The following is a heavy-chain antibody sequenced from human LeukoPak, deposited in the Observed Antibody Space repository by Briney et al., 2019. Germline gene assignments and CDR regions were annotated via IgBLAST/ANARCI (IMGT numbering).Heavy chain of an antibody. CDR3: ARRRITMVRGSIWAPYYFDY. CDR1: GGSFSGYY. V-gene: IGHV4-34*01. Sequence: KPSETLSLTCAVYGGSFSGYYWSWLRQPPGKGLEWVGEINHSGSSNYNPYLKSRVTITVDTSKNQFSLKLSSVTAADTAVYYCARRRITMVRGSIWAPYYFDYWGQGTLVTVSS. J-gene: IGHJ4*02. CDR2: INHSGSS. D-gene: IGHD3-10*01.